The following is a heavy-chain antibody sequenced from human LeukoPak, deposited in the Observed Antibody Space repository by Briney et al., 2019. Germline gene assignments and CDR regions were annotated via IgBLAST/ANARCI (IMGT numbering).Heavy chain of an antibody. Sequence: GGSLRLSCAASGFTFSSYGMSWVRQAPGKGLEWVSAISGSGGSTYYADSVKGRFTISRDNSKNTLYLQMNSLRAEDTAVYYCVRMGRYGDYDYWGQGTLVTVSS. CDR3: VRMGRYGDYDY. CDR1: GFTFSSYG. V-gene: IGHV3-23*01. CDR2: ISGSGGST. D-gene: IGHD4-17*01. J-gene: IGHJ4*02.